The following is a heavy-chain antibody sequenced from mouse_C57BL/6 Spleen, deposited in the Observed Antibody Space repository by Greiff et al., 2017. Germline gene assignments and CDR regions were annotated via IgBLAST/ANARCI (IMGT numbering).Heavy chain of an antibody. Sequence: VKLQESGPELVKPGASVKISCKASGYAFSSSWMNWVKQRPGKGLEWIGRIYPGDGDTNYNGKFKGKATLTADKSSSTAYMQLSSLTSEDSAVYFCAMTMVTYYAMDYWGQGTSVTVSS. J-gene: IGHJ4*01. CDR2: IYPGDGDT. CDR3: AMTMVTYYAMDY. V-gene: IGHV1-82*01. D-gene: IGHD2-2*01. CDR1: GYAFSSSW.